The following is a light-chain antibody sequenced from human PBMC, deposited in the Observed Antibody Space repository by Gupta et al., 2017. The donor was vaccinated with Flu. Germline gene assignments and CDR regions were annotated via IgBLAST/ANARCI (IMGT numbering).Light chain of an antibody. CDR3: QHYGSPGT. Sequence: ESGSTRSPGAFSFTPADRVIFSCGASQRSSNNVLAWYRQTPGQAPRLLIYSASSRATGIPDRFSGSGSGTDFTLTINRLEPEDFAVYYCQHYGSPGTFGQGTKVEIK. CDR2: SAS. CDR1: QRSSNNV. V-gene: IGKV3-20*01. J-gene: IGKJ1*01.